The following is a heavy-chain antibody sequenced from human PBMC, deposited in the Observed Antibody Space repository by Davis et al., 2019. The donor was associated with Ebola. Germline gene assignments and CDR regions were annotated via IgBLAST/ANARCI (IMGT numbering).Heavy chain of an antibody. CDR3: AKGRPIDY. Sequence: GESLKISCAASGFTFDDYTMHWVRQAPGKGLEWVSIISWDGGTRYYADSVKGRFTISRDNRKNSLYLQMNSLRTEDTALYFCAKGRPIDYWGQGTLVTVSS. J-gene: IGHJ4*02. CDR1: GFTFDDYT. V-gene: IGHV3-43*01. CDR2: ISWDGGTR.